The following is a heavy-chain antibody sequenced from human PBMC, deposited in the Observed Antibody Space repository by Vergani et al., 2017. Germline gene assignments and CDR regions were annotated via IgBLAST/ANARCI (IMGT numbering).Heavy chain of an antibody. CDR1: GGSFSGYY. CDR2: INHSGST. Sequence: QVQLQQWGAGLLKPSETLSLTCAVYGGSFSGYYWSWIRQPPGKGLEWIGEINHSGSTNYNPSLKSRVTISVDTSKNQFSLKLSYVTAADTAVYYCAARATYYDFWSGYQPLDYWGQGTLVTVSS. CDR3: AARATYYDFWSGYQPLDY. J-gene: IGHJ4*02. V-gene: IGHV4-34*01. D-gene: IGHD3-3*01.